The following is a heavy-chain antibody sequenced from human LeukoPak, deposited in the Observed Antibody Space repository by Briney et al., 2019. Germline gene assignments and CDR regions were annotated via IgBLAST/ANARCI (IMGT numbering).Heavy chain of an antibody. J-gene: IGHJ4*02. V-gene: IGHV3-21*01. D-gene: IGHD5-18*01. CDR3: ARLVWDTTMADGDIDS. CDR2: ISSASTYI. Sequence: GGSQRLSCAASGFTFSSYSMNWVRQAPGKGLGWVSSISSASTYIYYADSVKGRFTISRDNAKNSLYLQMNSLRAEDTAMYYCARLVWDTTMADGDIDSWGQGTLLIVSS. CDR1: GFTFSSYS.